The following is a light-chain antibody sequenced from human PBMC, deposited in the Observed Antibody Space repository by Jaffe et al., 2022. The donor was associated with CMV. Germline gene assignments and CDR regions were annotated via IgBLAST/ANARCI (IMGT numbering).Light chain of an antibody. CDR3: SAWDSSLSAWV. Sequence: QAGLTQPPSVSKGLRQTATLTCSGNSNNVGNQGAAWLQQHQGHPPKLLFYRSNNRPSGISERFSASRTGSTASLTITGLQPEDEADYYCSAWDSSLSAWVFGGGTKLTVL. CDR2: RSN. CDR1: SNNVGNQG. V-gene: IGLV10-54*01. J-gene: IGLJ3*02.